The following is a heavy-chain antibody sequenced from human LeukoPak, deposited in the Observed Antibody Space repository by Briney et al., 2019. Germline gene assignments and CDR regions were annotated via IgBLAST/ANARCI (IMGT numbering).Heavy chain of an antibody. CDR3: ARDQYSGSYYPPYFDY. Sequence: ASVKVSCKASGYTFTGYYMHLVRQAPGQGLEWMGWINPNSGGTNYAQKFQGRVTMTRDTSISTAYMELSRLRSDDTAVYYCARDQYSGSYYPPYFDYWGQGTLVTVSS. V-gene: IGHV1-2*02. CDR1: GYTFTGYY. CDR2: INPNSGGT. D-gene: IGHD1-26*01. J-gene: IGHJ4*02.